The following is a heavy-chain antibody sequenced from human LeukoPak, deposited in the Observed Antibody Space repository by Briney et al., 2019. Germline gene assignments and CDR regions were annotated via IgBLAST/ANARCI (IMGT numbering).Heavy chain of an antibody. CDR1: GFTFSSYA. CDR3: AGDRRYDSSGYFQH. J-gene: IGHJ1*01. V-gene: IGHV3-23*01. CDR2: ISASGGST. D-gene: IGHD3-22*01. Sequence: GGSLRLSCAASGFTFSSYAMSWVRQAPGKGLEWVSAISASGGSTYYADSVKGRFTISRDNSKNTLYLQMNSLRADDTAVYYCAGDRRYDSSGYFQHWGQGTLVTVSS.